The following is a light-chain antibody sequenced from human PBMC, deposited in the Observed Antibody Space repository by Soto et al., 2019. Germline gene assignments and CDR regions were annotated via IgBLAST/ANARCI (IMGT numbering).Light chain of an antibody. V-gene: IGKV1-39*01. CDR3: QQTSTTHWT. Sequence: DIQMTQSPSSLSASVGDRVTITCRASQSIRTYLNWYQQKPGTAPNLLIYAASILQSGVPSRFSGSGSGTDFTLTISSLQPEDFASYYCQQTSTTHWTFGQGTKVEIK. CDR1: QSIRTY. J-gene: IGKJ1*01. CDR2: AAS.